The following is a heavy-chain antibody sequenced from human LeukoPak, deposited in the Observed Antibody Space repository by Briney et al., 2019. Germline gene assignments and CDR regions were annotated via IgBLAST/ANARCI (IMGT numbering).Heavy chain of an antibody. D-gene: IGHD3-9*01. CDR1: GFTFSSYS. V-gene: IGHV3-21*04. J-gene: IGHJ3*02. Sequence: PGGSLRLSCAASGFTFSSYSMNWVRQAPGKGLEWVSSISSSSSYIYYADSVKGRFTISRDNAKNSLYLQMNSLRAEDTAVYYCAKDLLTPFDYDILTGYYRGKAFDIWGQGTMVTVSS. CDR3: AKDLLTPFDYDILTGYYRGKAFDI. CDR2: ISSSSSYI.